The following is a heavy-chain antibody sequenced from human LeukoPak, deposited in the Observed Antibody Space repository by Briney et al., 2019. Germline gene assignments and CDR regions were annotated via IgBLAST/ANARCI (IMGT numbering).Heavy chain of an antibody. D-gene: IGHD2-15*01. CDR3: ARDVSGRADY. CDR1: GFTFSSYA. J-gene: IGHJ4*02. V-gene: IGHV3-21*01. CDR2: ISGSSSYI. Sequence: GGSLRLSCAASGFTFSSYAMSWVRQAPGKGLEWVSAISGSSSYIHYADALKGRFTISRDNAKNSLYLQTNSLRVEDTAVYYCARDVSGRADYWGQGTLVTVAS.